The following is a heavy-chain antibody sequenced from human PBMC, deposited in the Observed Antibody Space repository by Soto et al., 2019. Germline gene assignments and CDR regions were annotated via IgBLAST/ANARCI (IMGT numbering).Heavy chain of an antibody. J-gene: IGHJ4*02. V-gene: IGHV1-8*01. CDR1: GYTFTSYD. CDR3: ARSMVVPFAFDY. CDR2: MNPNSGNT. Sequence: QVQLVQSGAEVKKPGSSVKVSCKASGYTFTSYDINWVRQATGQGLEWMGWMNPNSGNTGYAQKFQGRVTMTRNTSISTAYMELSSLRSEDTAVYYCARSMVVPFAFDYWGQGTLVTVSS. D-gene: IGHD2-15*01.